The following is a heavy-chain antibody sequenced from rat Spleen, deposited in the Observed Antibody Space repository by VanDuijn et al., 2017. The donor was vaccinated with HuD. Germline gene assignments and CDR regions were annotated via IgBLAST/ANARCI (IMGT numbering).Heavy chain of an antibody. V-gene: IGHV4-2*01. CDR2: INKDSSTI. J-gene: IGHJ2*01. CDR3: ARALTEGLDY. Sequence: EVKLVESGGGLVQPGRSLKLSCAASGFNFNDHWMGWVRQAPGKGLEWIGEINKDSSTIKYVPSLKDKLIISRDNAQNTLYLQMSKLGSEDTAIYYCARALTEGLDYWGQGVMVTVSS. CDR1: GFNFNDHW. D-gene: IGHD1-11*01.